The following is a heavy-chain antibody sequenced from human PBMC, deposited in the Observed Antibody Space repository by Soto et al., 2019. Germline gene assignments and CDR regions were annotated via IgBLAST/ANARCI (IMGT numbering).Heavy chain of an antibody. Sequence: EVQLLESGGGLVQPGGSLRLSCAASGFTFSSYAMNWVRQAPGQGLEWVSAISPGGGSPYYTDSVKGRFTISRDNSKNTLYLQMNSLRAEDTAVYYCAKKIPAAGSDYWGQGTLVTVSS. CDR1: GFTFSSYA. D-gene: IGHD6-13*01. CDR3: AKKIPAAGSDY. V-gene: IGHV3-23*01. J-gene: IGHJ4*02. CDR2: ISPGGGSP.